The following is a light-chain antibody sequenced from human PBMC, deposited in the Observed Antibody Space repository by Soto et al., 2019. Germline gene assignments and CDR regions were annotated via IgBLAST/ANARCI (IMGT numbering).Light chain of an antibody. CDR2: AAS. CDR1: QRISNN. J-gene: IGKJ4*01. Sequence: DIQMTQSPSSLSASVGDRVTITCRASQRISNNLNWYQQKAGKAPKILIYAASSLQSEVPSRFSGSGSGTDFTLTISSLQPEDFDTYHCQQSFSSPPTLGGGTKVDIK. CDR3: QQSFSSPPT. V-gene: IGKV1-39*01.